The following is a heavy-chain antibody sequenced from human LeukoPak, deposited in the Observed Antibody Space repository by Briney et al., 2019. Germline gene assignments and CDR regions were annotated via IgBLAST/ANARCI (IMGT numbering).Heavy chain of an antibody. J-gene: IGHJ4*02. V-gene: IGHV1-46*01. D-gene: IGHD3-22*01. CDR2: INPGDGTT. CDR3: ARAPANKYDSRLSEDY. CDR1: GYTXTGYY. Sequence: ASVKVSCKASGYTXTGYYIHWVRQAPGQGLEWMGIINPGDGTTSYAQKFQGRVTMTRDTSTSTVYMELRSLRSEDTAVYYCARAPANKYDSRLSEDYWGQGTLVTVSS.